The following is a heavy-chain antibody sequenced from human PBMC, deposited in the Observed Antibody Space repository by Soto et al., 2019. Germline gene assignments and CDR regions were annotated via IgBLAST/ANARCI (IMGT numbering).Heavy chain of an antibody. CDR1: GFTFSSYW. Sequence: HPGGSLRLSCAASGFTFSSYWMHWVRQAPGRGLVCVSRINSDGSSTNYADSVKGRFTISRDNAKNTLYLQMNSLRAEDTAVYYCARAAGYDSSTYYFNIVDSWGQGTLVTVSS. CDR3: ARAAGYDSSTYYFNIVDS. J-gene: IGHJ4*02. V-gene: IGHV3-74*01. CDR2: INSDGSST. D-gene: IGHD3-22*01.